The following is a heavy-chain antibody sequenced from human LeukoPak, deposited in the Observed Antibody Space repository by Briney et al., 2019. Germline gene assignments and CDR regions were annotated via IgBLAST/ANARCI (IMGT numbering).Heavy chain of an antibody. Sequence: SETLSLTCAVYGGSFSGYYWSWIRQPPGKGLEWIGEINHSGSTNYSPSLKSRVTISVDTSKNQCSLKLSSVTAADTAVYYCARGCITMVRGVRDWFDPWGQGTLVTVSS. CDR3: ARGCITMVRGVRDWFDP. D-gene: IGHD3-10*01. J-gene: IGHJ5*02. CDR1: GGSFSGYY. V-gene: IGHV4-34*01. CDR2: INHSGST.